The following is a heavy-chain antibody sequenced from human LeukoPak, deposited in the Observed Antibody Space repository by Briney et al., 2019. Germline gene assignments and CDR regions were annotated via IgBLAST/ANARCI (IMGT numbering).Heavy chain of an antibody. Sequence: PSETLSLTCTVSGGSISSSSYYWGWIRQPPGKGLEWIGSIYYSGSTNYNPSLKSRVTISIDTSKNLFSLMLTSVTAADTAVYYCAREARVTHFDSWGQGTLVTVSS. V-gene: IGHV4-39*07. J-gene: IGHJ4*02. D-gene: IGHD2-21*02. CDR3: AREARVTHFDS. CDR1: GGSISSSSYY. CDR2: IYYSGST.